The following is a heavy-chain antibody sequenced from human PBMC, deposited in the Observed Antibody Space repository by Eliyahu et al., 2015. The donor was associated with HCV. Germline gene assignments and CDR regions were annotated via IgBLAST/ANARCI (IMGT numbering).Heavy chain of an antibody. Sequence: QVQLQQWGAGLLKPSETLSLTCVVYGGSFSGYYWSWIRQPPGKGLEWIAEINQSGSTNYNPSLKSRVTISVDTSKNQFSLKLTSVTAADTAVYYCAREGSDTPPYYYYGMDVWGQGTTVTVSS. CDR3: AREGSDTPPYYYYGMDV. D-gene: IGHD2-15*01. V-gene: IGHV4-34*01. CDR2: INQSGST. J-gene: IGHJ6*02. CDR1: GGSFSGYY.